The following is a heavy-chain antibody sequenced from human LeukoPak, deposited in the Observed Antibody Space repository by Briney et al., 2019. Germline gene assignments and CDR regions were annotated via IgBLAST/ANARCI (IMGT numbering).Heavy chain of an antibody. CDR2: IYYSGST. D-gene: IGHD4-11*01. V-gene: IGHV4-30-4*01. CDR1: GGSISSSDYY. J-gene: IGHJ3*02. Sequence: SETLSLTCTVSGGSISSSDYYWSWIRQPPGKGLGWIGYIYYSGSTSYNPSLKSRVTISVDTSKNQFSLKLSSVTAADTAVYYCARDVTTVSRLAFDIWGQGTMVTVSS. CDR3: ARDVTTVSRLAFDI.